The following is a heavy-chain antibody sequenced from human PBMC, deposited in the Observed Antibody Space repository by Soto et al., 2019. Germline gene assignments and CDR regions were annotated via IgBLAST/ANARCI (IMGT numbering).Heavy chain of an antibody. Sequence: SETLSLTCAVYGGSFSGYYWSWIRQPPGKGLEWIGEINHSGSTNYNPSLKSRVTISVDTSKNQFSLKLSSVTAADTAVYYCARGRRGSGSYYYYWGQGTLVTVSS. CDR1: GGSFSGYY. J-gene: IGHJ4*02. V-gene: IGHV4-34*01. CDR2: INHSGST. CDR3: ARGRRGSGSYYYY. D-gene: IGHD3-10*01.